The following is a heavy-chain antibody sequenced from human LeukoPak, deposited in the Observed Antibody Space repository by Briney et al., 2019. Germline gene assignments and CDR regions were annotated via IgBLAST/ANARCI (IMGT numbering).Heavy chain of an antibody. Sequence: PKASVKVSCKASGYTFTGYYMHWVRQAPGQGLEWMGWMNPNSGNTGYAQKFQGRVTMTRNTSIGTAYMELSSLRSEDTAVYYCARVRGYSYGWGEYYYGMDVWGQGTTVTVSS. J-gene: IGHJ6*02. CDR2: MNPNSGNT. CDR1: GYTFTGYY. V-gene: IGHV1-8*02. CDR3: ARVRGYSYGWGEYYYGMDV. D-gene: IGHD5-18*01.